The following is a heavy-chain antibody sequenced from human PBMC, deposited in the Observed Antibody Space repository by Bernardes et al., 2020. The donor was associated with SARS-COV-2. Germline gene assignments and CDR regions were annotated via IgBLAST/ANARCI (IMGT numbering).Heavy chain of an antibody. CDR3: ARPIYYGDTPDYYGMDV. CDR1: GNTFTTFG. V-gene: IGHV1-18*01. D-gene: IGHD4-17*01. J-gene: IGHJ6*02. Sequence: ASVKVSCKSSGNTFTTFGISWVRQSPGQGLEWMGWISTYNGNTNHAQKFQGRVTMTTDTSASTAYMELRSLTSDDTAVYYCARPIYYGDTPDYYGMDVWGQGTTVTVSS. CDR2: ISTYNGNT.